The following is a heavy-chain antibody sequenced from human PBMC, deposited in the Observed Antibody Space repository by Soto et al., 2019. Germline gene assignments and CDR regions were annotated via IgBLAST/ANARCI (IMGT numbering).Heavy chain of an antibody. CDR2: ISYSGST. D-gene: IGHD3-9*01. CDR1: GGSISSGDYY. V-gene: IGHV4-61*08. CDR3: ATYYDIFQY. Sequence: SETLSLTCTVSGGSISSGDYYWSWIRQPPGKGLEWIGYISYSGSTNYNPSLESRVTISVDTSKNQFSLKLSSVTAADTAVYYCATYYDIFQYWGQGTLVTVSS. J-gene: IGHJ4*02.